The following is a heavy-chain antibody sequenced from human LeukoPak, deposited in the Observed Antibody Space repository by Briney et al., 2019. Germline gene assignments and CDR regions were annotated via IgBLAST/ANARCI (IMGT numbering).Heavy chain of an antibody. CDR3: TTPSDFECSSSSGGFDY. Sequence: PGGSLRLSCAASGFTFSNAWMSWVRQAPGKGLEWVGRIKSKTDGGTTDYAAPVKGRFTISRDDSKNTLYLQMNSLKTEDTAVYYCTTPSDFECSSSSGGFDYWGQGTLVTVSS. CDR1: GFTFSNAW. V-gene: IGHV3-15*01. CDR2: IKSKTDGGTT. J-gene: IGHJ4*02. D-gene: IGHD6-6*01.